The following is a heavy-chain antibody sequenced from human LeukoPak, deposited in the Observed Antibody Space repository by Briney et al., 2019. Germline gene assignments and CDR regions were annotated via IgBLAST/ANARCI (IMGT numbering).Heavy chain of an antibody. D-gene: IGHD2/OR15-2a*01. CDR1: GGSFSGYY. J-gene: IGHJ3*02. V-gene: IGHV4-34*01. CDR2: INHSGST. CDR3: ARTRKGILLRNAFDI. Sequence: SETLSLTCAVYGGSFSGYYWSWLRQPPGKGLEWIGEINHSGSTNYNPSLKSRVTISVDTSKNQFSLKLSSVTAADTAVYYCARTRKGILLRNAFDIWGQGTMVTVSS.